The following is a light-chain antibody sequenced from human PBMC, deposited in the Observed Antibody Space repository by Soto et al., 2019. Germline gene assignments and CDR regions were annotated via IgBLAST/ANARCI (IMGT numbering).Light chain of an antibody. CDR1: QSIRHY. J-gene: IGKJ1*01. Sequence: DIQMTQSPPTLSASVGDRVTITCRASQSIRHYLAWYQQMPGKDPKLLIYGASTLQSGVSSRFSVSGSGTEFTLTISSLQHDDFGTYFCQHHNSYSQTFGQGTKVEIK. CDR2: GAS. CDR3: QHHNSYSQT. V-gene: IGKV1-5*01.